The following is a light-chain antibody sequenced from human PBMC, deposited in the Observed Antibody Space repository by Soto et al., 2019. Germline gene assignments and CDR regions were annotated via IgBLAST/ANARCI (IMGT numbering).Light chain of an antibody. Sequence: EIVLTQFPATLSLSPGDGATLSCRASQSVSSYLAWYQQKRGQAPRLLIYDSSNRATGIPARFSGSGSGTDFSLSISSLDPEECAVYDCQQRSVCPLPFGGGTRVEIK. V-gene: IGKV3-11*01. CDR1: QSVSSY. CDR3: QQRSVCPLP. CDR2: DSS. J-gene: IGKJ4*02.